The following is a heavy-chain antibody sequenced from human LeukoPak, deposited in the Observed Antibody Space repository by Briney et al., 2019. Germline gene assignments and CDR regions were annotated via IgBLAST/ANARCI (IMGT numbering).Heavy chain of an antibody. Sequence: GGSLRLSCAASGFTFSSYAMHWVRQAPGKGLEWVAVISYDGSNKYYADSVKGRFTISRDNSKNTLYLQMNSLRAEDTAVYYCARDILRTHHYFDYWGQGTLVTVSS. J-gene: IGHJ4*02. CDR2: ISYDGSNK. D-gene: IGHD4-17*01. V-gene: IGHV3-30-3*01. CDR3: ARDILRTHHYFDY. CDR1: GFTFSSYA.